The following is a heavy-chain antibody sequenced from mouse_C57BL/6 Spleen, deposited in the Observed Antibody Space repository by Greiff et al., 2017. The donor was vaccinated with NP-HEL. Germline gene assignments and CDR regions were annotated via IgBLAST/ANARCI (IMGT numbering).Heavy chain of an antibody. D-gene: IGHD2-3*01. J-gene: IGHJ3*01. V-gene: IGHV3-6*01. CDR3: GDARAY. CDR1: GYSITSGYY. Sequence: EVKLEESGPGLVKPSQSLSLTCSVTGYSITSGYYWNWIRQFPGNKLEWMGYISYDGSNNYNPSLKNRISITRDTSKNQFFLKLNSVTTEDTATYYCGDARAYWGQGTLVTVSA. CDR2: ISYDGSN.